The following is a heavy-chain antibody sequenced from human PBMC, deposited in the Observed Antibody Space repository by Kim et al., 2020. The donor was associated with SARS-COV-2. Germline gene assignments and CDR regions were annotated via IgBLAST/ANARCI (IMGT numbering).Heavy chain of an antibody. CDR1: GYTFTSYG. CDR3: ARDWDVVVPAASSYYYYGMDV. J-gene: IGHJ6*02. CDR2: ISAYNGNT. Sequence: ASVKVSCKASGYTFTSYGISWVRQAPGQGLEWMGWISAYNGNTNYAQKLQGRVTMTTDTSTSTAYMELRSLRSDDTAVYYCARDWDVVVPAASSYYYYGMDVWGQGTTVTVSS. D-gene: IGHD2-2*01. V-gene: IGHV1-18*01.